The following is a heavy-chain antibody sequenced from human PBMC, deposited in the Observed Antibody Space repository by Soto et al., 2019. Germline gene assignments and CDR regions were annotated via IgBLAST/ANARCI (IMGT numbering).Heavy chain of an antibody. D-gene: IGHD2-21*02. V-gene: IGHV4-59*08. Sequence: PSETLSLTCTVAGGSISSYYWSWIRQPPGKGLEWIGYIFYSGSTNYNPSLRTRVTISRDTSKNQFSLKLTSVTAADTAVYYCARVTGDCDSDWYDVYFDFWGQGTLVTVS. J-gene: IGHJ4*01. CDR3: ARVTGDCDSDWYDVYFDF. CDR1: GGSISSYY. CDR2: IFYSGST.